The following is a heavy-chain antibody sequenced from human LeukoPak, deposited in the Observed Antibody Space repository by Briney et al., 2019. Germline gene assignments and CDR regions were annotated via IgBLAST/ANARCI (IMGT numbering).Heavy chain of an antibody. CDR3: AKAKSLITGLDY. CDR2: IWYGGSNK. V-gene: IGHV3-30*02. J-gene: IGHJ4*02. Sequence: GGSLRLSCAASGFTFSSYGMHWVRQAPGKGLEWVAVIWYGGSNKYYADSVKGRFTISRDNSKNTLYLQMNSLRAEDTAVYYCAKAKSLITGLDYWGQGTLVTVSS. CDR1: GFTFSSYG. D-gene: IGHD1-20*01.